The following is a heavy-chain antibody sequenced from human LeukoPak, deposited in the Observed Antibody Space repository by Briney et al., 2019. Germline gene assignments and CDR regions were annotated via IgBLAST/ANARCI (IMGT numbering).Heavy chain of an antibody. D-gene: IGHD6-19*01. CDR3: ARDPEDSSGWYVGVDY. V-gene: IGHV1-18*01. Sequence: ASVNVSCKASGYTFTSYGISWVRQAPGQGLEWMGWISAYNGNTNYAQKLQGRVTMTTDTSTSTAYMELRSLRSDDTAVYYCARDPEDSSGWYVGVDYGGQGTLVTVSS. J-gene: IGHJ4*02. CDR2: ISAYNGNT. CDR1: GYTFTSYG.